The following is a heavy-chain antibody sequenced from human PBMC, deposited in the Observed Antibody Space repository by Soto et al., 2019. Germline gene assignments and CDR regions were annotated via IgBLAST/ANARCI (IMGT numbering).Heavy chain of an antibody. CDR2: VHHSWGS. CDR1: GGSISSYY. J-gene: IGHJ6*02. Sequence: QVQLQESGPGLVKPSETLSLSCTVSGGSISSYYWSWFRQSPGKRMEWIGYVHHSWGSSYNPSLQSRDAISLDTSKSQFSLKFTSVTATDTAVYYCARQGFGPLHGLVDVWGQGTTVTVSS. V-gene: IGHV4-59*08. D-gene: IGHD3-10*01. CDR3: ARQGFGPLHGLVDV.